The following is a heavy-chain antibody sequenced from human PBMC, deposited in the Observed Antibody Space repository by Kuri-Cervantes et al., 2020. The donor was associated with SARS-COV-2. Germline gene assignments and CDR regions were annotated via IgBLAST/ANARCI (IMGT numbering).Heavy chain of an antibody. J-gene: IGHJ4*02. CDR1: GFTFSSYA. V-gene: IGHV3-23*01. Sequence: GGSLRLSCAASGFTFSSYAMSWVRQAPGKGLEWVSAISGSGGSTYYADSVKGQFTISRDNSKNTLYLQMNSLRAEDTAVYYCAKDYYYDSSGYPRVVVDYWGQGTLVTVSS. CDR2: ISGSGGST. CDR3: AKDYYYDSSGYPRVVVDY. D-gene: IGHD3-22*01.